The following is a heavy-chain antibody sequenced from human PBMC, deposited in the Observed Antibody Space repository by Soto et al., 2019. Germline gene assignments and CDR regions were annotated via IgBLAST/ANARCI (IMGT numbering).Heavy chain of an antibody. Sequence: ASVKVSCKASGYTFTSYYMHWVRQAPGQGLEWMGIINPSGGSTSYAQKFQGRVTMTRDTSKSTVYMELSSLRSEDTAVYYCAREEQLAGDFDYWGQGTLVTVSS. D-gene: IGHD6-13*01. CDR1: GYTFTSYY. V-gene: IGHV1-46*03. CDR3: AREEQLAGDFDY. CDR2: INPSGGST. J-gene: IGHJ4*02.